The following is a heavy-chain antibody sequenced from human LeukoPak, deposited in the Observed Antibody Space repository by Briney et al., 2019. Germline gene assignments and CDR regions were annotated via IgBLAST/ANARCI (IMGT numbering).Heavy chain of an antibody. CDR1: GGSISSYY. J-gene: IGHJ4*02. CDR3: ARDQNGIDY. Sequence: PSETLSLTCTVSGGSISSYYWSWIRQPPGMGLEWIGYIYYSGSTNYNPPLKSRVTISVDTSKNQFSLKLSSVTAADTAVYYCARDQNGIDYWGQGTLVTVSS. CDR2: IYYSGST. D-gene: IGHD1-26*01. V-gene: IGHV4-59*01.